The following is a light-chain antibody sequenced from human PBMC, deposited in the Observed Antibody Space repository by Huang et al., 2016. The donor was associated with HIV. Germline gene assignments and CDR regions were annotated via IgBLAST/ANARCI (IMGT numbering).Light chain of an antibody. CDR1: QSISTY. J-gene: IGKJ2*01. CDR2: AAS. Sequence: DIQMTQSPSSLSASVGDRVTITCRASQSISTYLNWYQHQPGKAPKLLIFAASSLQSWVPSRFSGSWSETDFTLTISSLQREDFATYYCQQSYSSPHTFGQGTKLEIK. CDR3: QQSYSSPHT. V-gene: IGKV1-39*01.